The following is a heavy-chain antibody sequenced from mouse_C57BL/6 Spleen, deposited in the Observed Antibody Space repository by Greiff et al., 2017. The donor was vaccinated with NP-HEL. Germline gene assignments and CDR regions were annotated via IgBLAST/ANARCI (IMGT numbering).Heavy chain of an antibody. CDR1: GYSFTGYY. CDR3: ALITTVVAWFAY. J-gene: IGHJ3*01. V-gene: IGHV1-42*01. Sequence: EVQLQQSGPELVKPGASVKISCKASGYSFTGYYMNWVKQSPETSLEWFGEINPSTGGNTYNQTFKAKATLTVDKSSSTAYMQHKSLTSEDYAVYYCALITTVVAWFAYWGPGTPVTVSA. CDR2: INPSTGGN. D-gene: IGHD1-1*01.